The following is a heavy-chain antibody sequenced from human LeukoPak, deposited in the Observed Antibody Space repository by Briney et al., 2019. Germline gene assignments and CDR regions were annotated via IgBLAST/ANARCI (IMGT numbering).Heavy chain of an antibody. V-gene: IGHV3-73*01. CDR3: TRTYSGSYCDY. CDR2: IRSKANNYAT. Sequence: GGSLRLSCAASGLTFSGSAMHRVRQASGKGLEWVGRIRSKANNYATAYAASLKDRFTISRDDSKNTAYLQMNSLKAEDTAVYYCTRTYSGSYCDYWGQGTLVTVSS. D-gene: IGHD1-26*01. CDR1: GLTFSGSA. J-gene: IGHJ4*02.